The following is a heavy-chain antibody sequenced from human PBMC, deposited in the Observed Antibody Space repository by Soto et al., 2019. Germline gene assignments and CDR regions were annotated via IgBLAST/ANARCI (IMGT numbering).Heavy chain of an antibody. Sequence: SETLSLTCTVSGGSISSGGYYWSWIRQHPGKGLEWIGYIYYSGSTYYNPSLKSRVTISVDTSKNQFSLKLSSVTAADTAVYYCASGGDYVGWFDPWGQGTLVTVSS. CDR2: IYYSGST. V-gene: IGHV4-31*03. CDR3: ASGGDYVGWFDP. J-gene: IGHJ5*02. CDR1: GGSISSGGYY. D-gene: IGHD4-17*01.